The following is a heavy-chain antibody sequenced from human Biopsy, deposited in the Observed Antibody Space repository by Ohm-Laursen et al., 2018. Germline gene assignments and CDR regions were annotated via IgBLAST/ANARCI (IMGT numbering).Heavy chain of an antibody. D-gene: IGHD3-3*01. CDR3: ARSFGVVINFEHNWFDP. CDR1: GATFSNYA. J-gene: IGHJ5*02. Sequence: VKISCKASGATFSNYAINWLRQAPGQGLEWMGGINPMFGTAKYAQRFQGRVTITADKSTSTADMELSSLRSDDTAVYYCARSFGVVINFEHNWFDPWGQGTLVTVSS. V-gene: IGHV1-69*13. CDR2: INPMFGTA.